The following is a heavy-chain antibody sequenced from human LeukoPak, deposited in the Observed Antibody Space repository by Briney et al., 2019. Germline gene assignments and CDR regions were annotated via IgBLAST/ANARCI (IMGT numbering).Heavy chain of an antibody. V-gene: IGHV3-30*02. D-gene: IGHD6-25*01. Sequence: PGGSLRLSCAASGFTFSSYGMHWGRQAPGKGLEWVAFIRYDGSNKYYADSVKGRFTISRDNSKNTLNLQMNSLRAEDTAMYYCANPPRAAHWGQGTLVTVSS. J-gene: IGHJ4*02. CDR3: ANPPRAAH. CDR2: IRYDGSNK. CDR1: GFTFSSYG.